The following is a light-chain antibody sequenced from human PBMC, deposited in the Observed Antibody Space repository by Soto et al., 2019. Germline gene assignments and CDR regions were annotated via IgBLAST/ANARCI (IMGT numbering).Light chain of an antibody. CDR3: QQYGSSPTT. CDR2: GAS. V-gene: IGKV3-20*01. CDR1: QSVSSDF. Sequence: EIVLTQSPGTLPLSPGERATLSCRASQSVSSDFLAWYQQKPGQAPRLLIYGASSRATGIPDRFSGSGSGTDFTLTISRLESEDFAVYYCQQYGSSPTTFDQGTKVEIK. J-gene: IGKJ1*01.